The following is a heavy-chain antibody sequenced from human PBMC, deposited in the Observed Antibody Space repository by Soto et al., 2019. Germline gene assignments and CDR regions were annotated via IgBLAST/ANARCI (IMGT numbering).Heavy chain of an antibody. V-gene: IGHV1-18*01. CDR3: ARDRGPLIDY. J-gene: IGHJ4*02. D-gene: IGHD2-8*01. CDR2: ISANNGNT. Sequence: ASVKVSCKASGYTFTTFGISWVRQAPGQGLEWVGWISANNGNTKYSQKFQGRASLTTETSASTAYMELRSLRSDDTAVYYCARDRGPLIDYWGQGTLVTVSS. CDR1: GYTFTTFG.